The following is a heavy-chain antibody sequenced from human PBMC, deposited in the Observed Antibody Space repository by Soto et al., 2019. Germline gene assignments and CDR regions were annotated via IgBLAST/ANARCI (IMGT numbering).Heavy chain of an antibody. D-gene: IGHD3-10*01. V-gene: IGHV1-18*01. CDR2: ISGYNGNT. Sequence: QVHLVKSGVKVKKPGASVKVSCKAYGYTFSTYGISWGRQAPGQGLELMGWISGYNGNTNYAQSLQGRITIPTHTSTSTAYMELRRLGSDDTAIYYCARDLFCEEGSGHFDYWGQGSLGTVSS. J-gene: IGHJ4*02. CDR3: ARDLFCEEGSGHFDY. CDR1: GYTFSTYG.